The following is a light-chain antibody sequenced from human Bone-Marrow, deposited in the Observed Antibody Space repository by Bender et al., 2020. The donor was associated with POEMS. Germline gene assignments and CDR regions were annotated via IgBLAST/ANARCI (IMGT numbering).Light chain of an antibody. CDR1: RSVVEDYNL. V-gene: IGLV2-23*02. J-gene: IGLJ2*01. CDR2: DVT. Sequence: QSALTQPASVSGSPGQSITISCTGSRSVVEDYNLVSWYQQHPGKAPRLIIYDVTKRPSGVPDRFSGSKSGNTASLTISGLQAEDDANYFCSSGVLFGGGTKLTVL. CDR3: SSGVL.